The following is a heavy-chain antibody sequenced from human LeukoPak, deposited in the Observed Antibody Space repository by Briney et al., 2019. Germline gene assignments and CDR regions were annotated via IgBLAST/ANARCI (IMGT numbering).Heavy chain of an antibody. V-gene: IGHV3-30*04. D-gene: IGHD3-10*01. CDR2: ISYDGSNK. CDR1: GFTFSSYA. Sequence: GRSLRLSCAASGFTFSSYAMHWVRQAPGKGLEWVAVISYDGSNKYYADSVKGRFTISRDNSKNTLYLQMNSLETEDTAVYYCTRVSTYGSGIPRGLDYWGQGTLVTVSS. J-gene: IGHJ4*02. CDR3: TRVSTYGSGIPRGLDY.